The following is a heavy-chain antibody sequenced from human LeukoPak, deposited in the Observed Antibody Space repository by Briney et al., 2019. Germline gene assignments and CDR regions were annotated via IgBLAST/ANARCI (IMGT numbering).Heavy chain of an antibody. Sequence: SETLSLTCAVYGGSFSGYYWSWIRQPPGKGLEWIGEINHSGSTNYNPSLKSRVTISVDTSKNQFSLKLSSVTAADTAVYYCARDPIVSVGDWHFDLWGRGTLVTVSS. CDR3: ARDPIVSVGDWHFDL. V-gene: IGHV4-34*01. D-gene: IGHD3-16*02. J-gene: IGHJ2*01. CDR1: GGSFSGYY. CDR2: INHSGST.